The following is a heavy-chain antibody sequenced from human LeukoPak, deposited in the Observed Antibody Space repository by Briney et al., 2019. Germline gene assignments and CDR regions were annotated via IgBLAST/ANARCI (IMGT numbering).Heavy chain of an antibody. CDR2: ISSGSSSI. J-gene: IGHJ5*02. D-gene: IGHD6-19*01. V-gene: IGHV3-48*02. CDR3: ARVVAGIDWFDP. CDR1: GFAFSSYS. Sequence: GGSLRLSCAASGFAFSSYSMNWVRQAPGKGLEWVSYISSGSSSIYYADSVRGRFTISRDNAKNSLYLQLNSLRDEDTAVYYCARVVAGIDWFDPWGQGTLVTVSS.